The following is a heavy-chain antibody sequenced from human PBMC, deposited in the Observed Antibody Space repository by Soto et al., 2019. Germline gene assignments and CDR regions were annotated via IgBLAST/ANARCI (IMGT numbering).Heavy chain of an antibody. Sequence: SETLSLTCTVSCGSISNVDYYWSWIRQPPGKGLEWIGYIYYSGSTYYNPSLKSRVTISVDTSKNQFSLKLNSVTAADTAVYYCARHEHYASGSYSWGQGTLVTVS. CDR1: CGSISNVDYY. J-gene: IGHJ5*02. V-gene: IGHV4-30-4*01. D-gene: IGHD3-10*01. CDR2: IYYSGST. CDR3: ARHEHYASGSYS.